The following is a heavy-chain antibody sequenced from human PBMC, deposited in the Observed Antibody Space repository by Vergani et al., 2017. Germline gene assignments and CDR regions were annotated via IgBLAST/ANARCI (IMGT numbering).Heavy chain of an antibody. CDR1: GYTFSNYY. CDR2: INPSGGHT. D-gene: IGHD3-9*01. Sequence: QVQVVQSGAEVKKSGASVKVSCKTSGYTFSNYYMHWVRLAPGQGLEWMGIINPSGGHTNYAQKFQGRVTMTRDTSTSTVYMELSSLRSEDTATYYCARGDYGILTGYRYWGQGTLVTVSA. CDR3: ARGDYGILTGYRY. J-gene: IGHJ4*02. V-gene: IGHV1-46*03.